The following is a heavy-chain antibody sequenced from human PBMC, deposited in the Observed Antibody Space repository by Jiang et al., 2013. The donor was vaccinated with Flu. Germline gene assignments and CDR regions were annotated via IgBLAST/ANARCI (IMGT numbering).Heavy chain of an antibody. D-gene: IGHD6-19*01. CDR2: IGTAGDT. V-gene: IGHV3-13*04. J-gene: IGHJ2*01. Sequence: VQLLESGGGLVQPGGSLRLSCAASGFTFSSYDMHWVRQATGKGLEWVSAIGTAGDTYYPGSVKGRFTISRENAKNSLYLQMNSLRAGDTAVYYCARGGYSSGWFPFHWYFDLWAVAPWSLSPQ. CDR3: ARGGYSSGWFPFHWYFDL. CDR1: GFTFSSYD.